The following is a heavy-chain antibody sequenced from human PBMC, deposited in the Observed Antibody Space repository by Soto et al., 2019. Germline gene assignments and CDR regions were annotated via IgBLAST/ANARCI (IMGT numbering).Heavy chain of an antibody. CDR1: GGTFSSYA. CDR3: ARRKSYYDILTGSREYYYYCGMDV. V-gene: IGHV1-69*01. CDR2: IITIFGTA. J-gene: IGHJ6*02. Sequence: QVQLVQSGAEVKKPGSSVKVSCKASGGTFSSYALSWVRQATGQGIEWMGGIITIFGTANYAQKFQGRVTITADESTSTAYMELSSLRSEDTAVYYCARRKSYYDILTGSREYYYYCGMDVWGQGTTVTFSS. D-gene: IGHD3-9*01.